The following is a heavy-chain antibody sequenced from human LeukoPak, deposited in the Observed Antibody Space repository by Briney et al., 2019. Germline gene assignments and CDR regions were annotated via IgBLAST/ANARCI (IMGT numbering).Heavy chain of an antibody. D-gene: IGHD5-24*01. CDR1: GFTVSSDY. Sequence: GGSLRLSCAASGFTVSSDYMGWVRQAPEEGLEWVSLISSGGSTYYADSLKGRFTISRDNSKNTLYLQMNSLRAEDTAVYYCGRVGDGYNDNYWGQEPWSPSPQ. CDR3: GRVGDGYNDNY. J-gene: IGHJ4*01. CDR2: ISSGGST. V-gene: IGHV3-66*01.